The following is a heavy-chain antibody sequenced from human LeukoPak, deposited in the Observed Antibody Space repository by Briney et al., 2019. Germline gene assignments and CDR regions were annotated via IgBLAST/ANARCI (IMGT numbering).Heavy chain of an antibody. CDR2: IRFDGKNQ. CDR1: GITLSRYS. J-gene: IGHJ4*02. D-gene: IGHD3-22*01. V-gene: IGHV3-30*02. CDR3: AKVLYYDGNDWDY. Sequence: GGSLRLSCAASGITLSRYSMHWVRQAPGKGLEWVSFIRFDGKNQYYGDFVKGRFTISRDNAKNILYLQMNSLRPDDTAVYYCAKVLYYDGNDWDYWGQGALVTVSS.